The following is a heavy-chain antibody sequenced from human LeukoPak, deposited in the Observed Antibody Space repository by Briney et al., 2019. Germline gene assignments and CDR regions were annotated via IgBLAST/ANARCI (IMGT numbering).Heavy chain of an antibody. Sequence: PSETLSLTCGVSGSSISGFYWSWLRQPPGKGLQWIGYIDQSGKPNYNPSLKSRVTISADTSKRHFSLVLSAVTAADTALYYCVRTGQYAEIEWHWGRGTLVTVSS. D-gene: IGHD3-3*01. CDR1: GSSISGFY. V-gene: IGHV4-59*12. J-gene: IGHJ4*02. CDR3: VRTGQYAEIEWH. CDR2: IDQSGKP.